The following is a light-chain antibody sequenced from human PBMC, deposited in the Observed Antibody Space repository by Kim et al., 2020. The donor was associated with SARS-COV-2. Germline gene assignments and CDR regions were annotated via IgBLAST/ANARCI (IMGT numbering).Light chain of an antibody. Sequence: PGQSFTISCTGTSTDIVSYNLVSWYQQHPGKAPKLIVYELSKRPSGVSDRFSGSKSGNTASLTFSGLQAEIEADYYCCSSSKSRWVFGGGTQLTVL. J-gene: IGLJ3*02. CDR1: STDIVSYNL. V-gene: IGLV2-23*02. CDR3: CSSSKSRWV. CDR2: ELS.